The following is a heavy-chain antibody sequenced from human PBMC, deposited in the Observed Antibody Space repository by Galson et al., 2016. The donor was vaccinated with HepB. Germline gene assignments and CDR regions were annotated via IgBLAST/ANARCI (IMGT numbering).Heavy chain of an antibody. J-gene: IGHJ4*02. CDR1: GGSISRTTYY. D-gene: IGHD1-26*01. CDR2: IYFSGST. Sequence: SETLSLTCTVSGGSISRTTYYWSWIRQPPGKGLEWIGTIYFSGSTHNNPSLKSRVTISVDKSKNQFSLKLRSVTAADTAVYYCGRVPRRGASYPFDYWGQGTLVTGSS. V-gene: IGHV4-39*07. CDR3: GRVPRRGASYPFDY.